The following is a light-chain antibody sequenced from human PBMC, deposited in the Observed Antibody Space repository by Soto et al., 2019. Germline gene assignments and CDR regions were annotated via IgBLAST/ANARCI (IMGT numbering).Light chain of an antibody. J-gene: IGKJ1*01. CDR2: KAS. V-gene: IGKV1-5*03. CDR1: QSISSW. CDR3: QQYGSSSPWT. Sequence: DIQMTQSPSTLSASVGDRVTITCRASQSISSWLAWYQQKPGRAPKLLIYKASSLETGVPSRFSGSGSGTEVTLINSSLQPDDFASYYRQQYGSSSPWTFGQGTKVAIK.